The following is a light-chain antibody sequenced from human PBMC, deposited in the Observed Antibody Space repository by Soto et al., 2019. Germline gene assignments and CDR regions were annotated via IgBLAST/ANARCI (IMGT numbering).Light chain of an antibody. CDR3: SSYTSSSIDYV. J-gene: IGLJ1*01. CDR1: SSDVGGYNY. V-gene: IGLV2-14*01. Sequence: QSALTQPASVSGSPGQSITISCTGTSSDVGGYNYVSWYQQHPGKAPKLMIYEVSNRPSGVSNRFSGSNSGNTASLTISVLLSEDEADYYCSSYTSSSIDYVFGTGTKLTVL. CDR2: EVS.